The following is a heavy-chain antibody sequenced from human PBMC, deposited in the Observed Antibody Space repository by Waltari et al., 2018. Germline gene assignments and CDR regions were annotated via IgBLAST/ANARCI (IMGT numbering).Heavy chain of an antibody. V-gene: IGHV1-69*01. CDR2: IIPIFGTA. CDR3: AGKGGPVTYYFDY. D-gene: IGHD2-15*01. CDR1: GYTFTDYY. Sequence: QVQLVQSGAEVKKPGASVKVSCKGFGYTFTDYYMHWVRQAPGQGLEWMGGIIPIFGTANYAQKFQGRVTITADESTSTAYMELSSLRSEDTAVYYCAGKGGPVTYYFDYWGQGTLVTVSS. J-gene: IGHJ4*02.